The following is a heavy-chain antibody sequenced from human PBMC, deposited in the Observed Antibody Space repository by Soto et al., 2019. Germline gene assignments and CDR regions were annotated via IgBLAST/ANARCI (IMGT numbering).Heavy chain of an antibody. V-gene: IGHV3-23*01. CDR3: ASDILTGQYYYYGMDV. J-gene: IGHJ6*02. D-gene: IGHD3-9*01. Sequence: HPGGSLRLSCAASGFTFSSYAMSWVRQAPGKGLEWVSAISGSGGSTYYADSVKGRLTISRDNSKNTLYLQMNSLRAEDTAVYYCASDILTGQYYYYGMDVWGQGTTVTVSS. CDR2: ISGSGGST. CDR1: GFTFSSYA.